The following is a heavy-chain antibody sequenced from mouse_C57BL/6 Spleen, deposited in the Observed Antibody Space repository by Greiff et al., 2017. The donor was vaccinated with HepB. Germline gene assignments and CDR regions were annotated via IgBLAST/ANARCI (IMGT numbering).Heavy chain of an antibody. Sequence: EVQLQESGPGLVKPSQSLSLTCSVTGYSITSGYYWNWIRQFPGNKLEWMGYISYDGSNNYNPSLKNRISITRDTSKNQFFLKLNSVTTEDTATYYCARDPLDYAMDYWGQGTSVTVSS. V-gene: IGHV3-6*01. J-gene: IGHJ4*01. CDR1: GYSITSGYY. CDR3: ARDPLDYAMDY. CDR2: ISYDGSN.